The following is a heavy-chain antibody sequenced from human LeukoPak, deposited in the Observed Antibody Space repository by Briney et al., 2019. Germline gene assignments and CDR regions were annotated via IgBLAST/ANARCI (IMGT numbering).Heavy chain of an antibody. CDR1: GYILSELS. CDR3: ETTGLRFSSHYFDY. CDR2: FDPADGER. V-gene: IGHV1-24*01. D-gene: IGHD3-3*01. J-gene: IGHJ4*02. Sequence: ASVKVSCKVSGYILSELSIHWVRQAPGKGLEWMGRFDPADGERIYTQKFQGRFTMTEDTSSGTAYMELRSLRSEDTAVYYCETTGLRFSSHYFDYWGQGTLVTVSS.